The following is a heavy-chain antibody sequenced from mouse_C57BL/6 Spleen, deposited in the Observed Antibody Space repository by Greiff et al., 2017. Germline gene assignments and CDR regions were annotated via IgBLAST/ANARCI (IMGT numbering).Heavy chain of an antibody. V-gene: IGHV1-76*01. J-gene: IGHJ1*03. Sequence: VMLVESGAELVRPGASVKLSCKASGYTFTDYYINWVKQRPGQGLEWIARIYPGSGNTYYNEKFKGKATLTAEKSSSTAYMQLSSLTSEDSAVYFCVITTVVVWYFDVWGTGTTVTVSS. CDR2: IYPGSGNT. D-gene: IGHD1-1*01. CDR3: VITTVVVWYFDV. CDR1: GYTFTDYY.